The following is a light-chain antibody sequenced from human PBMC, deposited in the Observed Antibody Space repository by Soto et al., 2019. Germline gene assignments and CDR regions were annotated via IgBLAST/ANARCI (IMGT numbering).Light chain of an antibody. CDR3: AAWDDSLNGSWV. Sequence: QSVLTQPPSASGTPGQRVTISCSGSSSNIGSNTVNWYQQLPGTAPKLLIYSNNQRPSGVPDRFSGSKTGTSASLVISGLQSEDEADYYCAAWDDSLNGSWVFGGGTKLTVL. CDR2: SNN. J-gene: IGLJ3*02. V-gene: IGLV1-44*01. CDR1: SSNIGSNT.